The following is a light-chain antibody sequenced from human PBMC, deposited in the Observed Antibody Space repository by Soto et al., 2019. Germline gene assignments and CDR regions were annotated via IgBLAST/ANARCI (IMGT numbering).Light chain of an antibody. V-gene: IGLV2-14*01. Sequence: QSVLTQPASVSGALEQSITISCTGTSGDVGGHNYVSWYQQHPGKAPKLVIYEVSNRPSGVSNRFSGSKSGNTASLTISWLQAEDEADYYCSSYTSSSTLVLGGGTKLTVL. CDR2: EVS. CDR1: SGDVGGHNY. J-gene: IGLJ2*01. CDR3: SSYTSSSTLV.